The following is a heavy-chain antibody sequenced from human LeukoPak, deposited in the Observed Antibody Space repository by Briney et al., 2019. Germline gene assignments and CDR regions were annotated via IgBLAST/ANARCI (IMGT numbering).Heavy chain of an antibody. D-gene: IGHD6-19*01. V-gene: IGHV6-1*01. CDR3: ARALSGWYAASTRPFDY. J-gene: IGHJ4*02. CDR1: GDSVSSNSAA. CDR2: TYYRSKWYN. Sequence: SQTLSLTCAISGDSVSSNSAAWNWIRQSPSRGLEWLGRTYYRSKWYNDYAVSVKSRITINPDTSKNQFSLQLNSVTPEDTAVYCCARALSGWYAASTRPFDYWGQGTLVTVSS.